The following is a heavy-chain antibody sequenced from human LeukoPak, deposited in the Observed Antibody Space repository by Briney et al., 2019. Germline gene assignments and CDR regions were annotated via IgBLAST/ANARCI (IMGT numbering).Heavy chain of an antibody. Sequence: SETLSLTCTVSGGSISSYYLSWIRQPAGKGLEWIGRIYTSGSTNYNPSLKSRVTMSVDTSKNQFSLKLSSVTAADTAVYYCARADLAANLYYYGMDVWGQGTTVTVSS. CDR1: GGSISSYY. CDR3: ARADLAANLYYYGMDV. D-gene: IGHD2-15*01. J-gene: IGHJ6*02. CDR2: IYTSGST. V-gene: IGHV4-4*07.